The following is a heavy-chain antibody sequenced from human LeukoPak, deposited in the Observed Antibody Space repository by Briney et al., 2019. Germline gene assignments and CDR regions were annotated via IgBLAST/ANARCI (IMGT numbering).Heavy chain of an antibody. CDR2: INWNGGRT. Sequence: GGSLRLSCAASGFTFDDYGMSWVRQAPGKGLEWDSGINWNGGRTGYADSVKGRLTISRDNAKNSLYLQMNSLRAEDTALYYCAKLAGTGGFDYWGQGTLVTVSS. D-gene: IGHD6-19*01. V-gene: IGHV3-20*04. CDR1: GFTFDDYG. CDR3: AKLAGTGGFDY. J-gene: IGHJ4*02.